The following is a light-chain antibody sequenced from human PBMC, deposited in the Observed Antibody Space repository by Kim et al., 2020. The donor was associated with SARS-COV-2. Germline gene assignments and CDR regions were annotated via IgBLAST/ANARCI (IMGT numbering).Light chain of an antibody. CDR1: QSISNW. CDR2: KAS. J-gene: IGKJ1*01. Sequence: DIQMTQSPSTLSAFVGDRVTITCRASQSISNWLAWYQQKPGKAPNLLIFKASSLESGVPSRFSGSGSGTEFTLTISSLQPDDFATYYCQQYDTYPWTFGQGTKVDI. V-gene: IGKV1-5*03. CDR3: QQYDTYPWT.